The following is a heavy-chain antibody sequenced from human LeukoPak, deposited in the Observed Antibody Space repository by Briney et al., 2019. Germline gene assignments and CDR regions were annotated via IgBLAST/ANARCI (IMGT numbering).Heavy chain of an antibody. Sequence: SETLSLTCTVSGGSISSYYWSWIRQPPGKGLEWIGYIYTSGSTNYNPSLKSRVTISVDTSKNQFSLKLSSVTAADTAVYYCARHQYSGWATMSWVPRWFDPWGQGTLDTVSS. CDR3: ARHQYSGWATMSWVPRWFDP. CDR1: GGSISSYY. CDR2: IYTSGST. J-gene: IGHJ5*02. V-gene: IGHV4-4*09. D-gene: IGHD5-12*01.